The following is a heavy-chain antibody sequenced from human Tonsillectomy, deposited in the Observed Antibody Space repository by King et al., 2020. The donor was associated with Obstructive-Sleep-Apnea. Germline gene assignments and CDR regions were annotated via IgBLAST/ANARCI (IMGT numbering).Heavy chain of an antibody. D-gene: IGHD3-9*01. J-gene: IGHJ5*01. CDR3: ARHAEHDFLTGYYNSFDS. Sequence: VQLVESGAEVKKPGESLKISCKGSGYSFSRYRIGWVRQMPGKGLEWMGLIFPADADIRYSPSFRGQVTISADESINTAYLQWRSLKASDTAIYYCARHAEHDFLTGYYNSFDSWGQGTVVTVSS. V-gene: IGHV5-51*01. CDR2: IFPADADI. CDR1: GYSFSRYR.